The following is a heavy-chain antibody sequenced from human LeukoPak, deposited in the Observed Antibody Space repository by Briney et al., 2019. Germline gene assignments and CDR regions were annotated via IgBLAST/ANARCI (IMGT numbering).Heavy chain of an antibody. J-gene: IGHJ4*02. CDR1: GFTFSSHW. CDR3: ARRQKYYFDY. Sequence: GGSLRLSCAASGFTFSSHWMNWVRQAPGRGLEWVANIHEDGSDKYYVDSVKGRFTVSRDNARNSLYLQMNSLRAEDTAVYYCARRQKYYFDYWGQGTLVTVSS. V-gene: IGHV3-7*02. CDR2: IHEDGSDK.